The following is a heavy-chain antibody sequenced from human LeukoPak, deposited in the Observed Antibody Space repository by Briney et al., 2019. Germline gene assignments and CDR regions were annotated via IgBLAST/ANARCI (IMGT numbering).Heavy chain of an antibody. J-gene: IGHJ6*03. CDR3: ARLFVGYCSSTSCSRYYYYYMDV. Sequence: PSETLSLTCAVYGGSFGGYYWSWIRQPPGKGLEWIGEINHSGSTNYNPSPKSRVTISVDTSKNQFSLKLSSVTAADTAVYYCARLFVGYCSSTSCSRYYYYYMDVWGKGTTVTISS. CDR1: GGSFGGYY. V-gene: IGHV4-34*01. CDR2: INHSGST. D-gene: IGHD2-2*01.